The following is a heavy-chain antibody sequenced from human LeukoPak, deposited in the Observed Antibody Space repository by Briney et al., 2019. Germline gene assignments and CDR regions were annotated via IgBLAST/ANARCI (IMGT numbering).Heavy chain of an antibody. CDR1: GGTFINYA. D-gene: IGHD1-1*01. CDR3: ARGRGSRTRYNGDYLDY. Sequence: SVKDAFKASGGTFINYAIIWVRQAPGQGLEWMGRITPILGLINYAQNFQGRVTLTADKSTSTGYMEVTGLRFDDTAIYYCARGRGSRTRYNGDYLDYWGQGTLVTVSS. J-gene: IGHJ4*02. CDR2: ITPILGLI. V-gene: IGHV1-69*04.